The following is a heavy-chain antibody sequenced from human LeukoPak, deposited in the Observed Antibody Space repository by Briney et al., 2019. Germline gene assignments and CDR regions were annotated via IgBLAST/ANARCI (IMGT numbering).Heavy chain of an antibody. Sequence: GGSLRLSCAASGFTFGSYAMSWVRQAPGKGLEWVSAISGSGGSTYYADSVKGRFTISRDNSKNTLYLQMNSLRAEDTAVYYCAKDRYSSSWYNWFDPWSQGTLVTVSS. V-gene: IGHV3-23*01. CDR1: GFTFGSYA. CDR2: ISGSGGST. J-gene: IGHJ5*02. D-gene: IGHD6-13*01. CDR3: AKDRYSSSWYNWFDP.